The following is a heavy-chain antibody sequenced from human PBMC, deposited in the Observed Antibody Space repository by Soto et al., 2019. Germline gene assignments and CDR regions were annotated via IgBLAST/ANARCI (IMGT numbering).Heavy chain of an antibody. CDR3: ARLGYDSLPLDY. J-gene: IGHJ4*02. CDR1: GGSFSGYY. D-gene: IGHD5-12*01. V-gene: IGHV4-34*01. Sequence: ASETLSLTCAVYGGSFSGYYWSWIRQPPGKGLEWIGEINHSGSTNYNPSLKSRVTISVDTSKNQFSLKLSSVTAADTAVYYCARLGYDSLPLDYWGQGTLVTVSS. CDR2: INHSGST.